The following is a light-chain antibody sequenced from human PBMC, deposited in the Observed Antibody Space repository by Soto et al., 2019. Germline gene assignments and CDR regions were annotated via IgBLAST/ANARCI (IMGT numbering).Light chain of an antibody. J-gene: IGLJ3*02. Sequence: QSDLTQPASVSGSPGQSITISCTGSSGDVGHYNCVSWYQQHPGKAPKLIIYEVTNRPSGVSNRFSGSKSGNTASLIISGLQAEDEADYYCTSYTTGRIWVFGGGTKLTVL. CDR1: SGDVGHYNC. V-gene: IGLV2-14*01. CDR2: EVT. CDR3: TSYTTGRIWV.